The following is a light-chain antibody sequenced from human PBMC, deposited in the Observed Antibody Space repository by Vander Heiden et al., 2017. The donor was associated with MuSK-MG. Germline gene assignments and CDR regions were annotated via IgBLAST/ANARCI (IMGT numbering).Light chain of an antibody. CDR2: GAS. CDR1: QSVSSN. CDR3: QQYNNWPPLT. Sequence: EIVMTQSPATLSVSPGERATLSCRASQSVSSNVAWYQQKPGQAPRLLIYGASTRATGIPARFSGSGYETEFTLTISSRQSEDFAVYYCQQYNNWPPLTFGGGTKVXIK. J-gene: IGKJ4*01. V-gene: IGKV3-15*01.